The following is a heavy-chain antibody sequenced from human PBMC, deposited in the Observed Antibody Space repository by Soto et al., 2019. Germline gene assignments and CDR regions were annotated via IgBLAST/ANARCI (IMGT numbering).Heavy chain of an antibody. CDR3: ARVMYATWSSFDY. D-gene: IGHD2-8*01. V-gene: IGHV3-48*03. J-gene: IGHJ4*02. CDR2: ITTSRSST. CDR1: GFSFNNFE. Sequence: GGSLRLSCAASGFSFNNFEMAWVRQAPGKGLEWVSYITTSRSSTYYADSVKGRFTISRDNAKNSLFLQMSSLRAEDTAVYYCARVMYATWSSFDYWGQGTQVTVSS.